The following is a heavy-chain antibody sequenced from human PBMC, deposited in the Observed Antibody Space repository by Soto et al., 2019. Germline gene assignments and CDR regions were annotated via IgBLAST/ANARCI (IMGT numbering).Heavy chain of an antibody. V-gene: IGHV2-5*01. CDR1: VFSRNTSTVG. Sequence: QITLKESGPTLVRPTQTLTLTCTFSVFSRNTSTVGVGWIRQPPGKALEWLALIYYTGDERYTPSLRGRLTISKDSSKNQVVLTIHTMAPLAPDTYYWARRGITVGATFGSRPQIDHWGPGTRVTVSS. J-gene: IGHJ5*02. D-gene: IGHD1-26*01. CDR3: ARRGITVGATFGSRPQIDH. CDR2: IYYTGDE.